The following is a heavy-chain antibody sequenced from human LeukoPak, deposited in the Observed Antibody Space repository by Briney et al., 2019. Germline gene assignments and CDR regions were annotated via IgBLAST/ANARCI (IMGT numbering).Heavy chain of an antibody. CDR3: ARRQFYFDASVYRAAFDY. D-gene: IGHD5/OR15-5a*01. Sequence: PSETLSLTCTVSGVFITSSSYYWGWLRQPPGMGLEWIGSIYYSGTTYYNPSLKSRVTISVDTSKTQYSLKLSSVTAADTAVYFCARRQFYFDASVYRAAFDYWGQGTLVTVSS. CDR1: GVFITSSSYY. CDR2: IYYSGTT. J-gene: IGHJ4*02. V-gene: IGHV4-39*01.